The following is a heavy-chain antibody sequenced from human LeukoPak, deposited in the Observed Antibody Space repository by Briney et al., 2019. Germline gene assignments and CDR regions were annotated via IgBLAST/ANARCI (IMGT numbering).Heavy chain of an antibody. D-gene: IGHD6-6*01. J-gene: IGHJ4*02. V-gene: IGHV1-18*01. CDR1: GYDFKNYG. CDR2: ISGFSGDT. Sequence: GASVKVSCKASGYDFKNYGIMWVRQAPGQGPEWMGCISGFSGDTKFGPKFQGRVTLTADTSTATAYMEVRSLRSDDTATYYCARYKDRYSSPSNFEFWGQGTQVTVSS. CDR3: ARYKDRYSSPSNFEF.